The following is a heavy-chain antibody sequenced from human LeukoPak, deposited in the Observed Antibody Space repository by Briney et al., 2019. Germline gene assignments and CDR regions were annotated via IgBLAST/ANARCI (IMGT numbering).Heavy chain of an antibody. V-gene: IGHV3-21*01. Sequence: GGSLRLSCAASGFTFSSYSMNWVRQAPGKGLEWVSSISSSSSYIYYADSVKGRFTISRDNAKNSLYLQMNSLRAEDTAVYYCARDYYGSGSYYGVKNYYYYMDVWGKGTTVTVSS. D-gene: IGHD3-10*01. CDR2: ISSSSSYI. CDR1: GFTFSSYS. J-gene: IGHJ6*03. CDR3: ARDYYGSGSYYGVKNYYYYMDV.